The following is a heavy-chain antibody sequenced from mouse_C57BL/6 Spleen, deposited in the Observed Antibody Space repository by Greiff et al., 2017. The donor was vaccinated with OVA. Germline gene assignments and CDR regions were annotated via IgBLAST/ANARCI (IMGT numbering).Heavy chain of an antibody. J-gene: IGHJ4*01. D-gene: IGHD2-4*01. Sequence: QVQLQQSGPELVKPGASVKMSCKASGYSFTSYPIDWVKQSHGKSLEWIGKIHPGNDDTKYNEKFKGKATLTVEKSSSTVYLELSRLTSDDSAVYYCAREGDYDYDSYYSMDDWGKGTSVTVSS. CDR3: AREGDYDYDSYYSMDD. V-gene: IGHV1-47*01. CDR2: IHPGNDDT. CDR1: GYSFTSYP.